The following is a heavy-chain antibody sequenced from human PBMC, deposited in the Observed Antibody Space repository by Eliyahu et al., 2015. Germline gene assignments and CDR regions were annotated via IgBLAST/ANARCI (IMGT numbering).Heavy chain of an antibody. Sequence: GXEWVSSXGGGSTXTXYADTLKGXFTRSRDNSENTLYLQMXSLRVVDTAIYYCAKDRDYGSGSSGSYYDWGQGTLVTVSS. CDR2: XGGGSTXT. CDR3: AKDRDYGSGSSGSYYD. J-gene: IGHJ4*02. D-gene: IGHD3-10*01. V-gene: IGHV3-23*01.